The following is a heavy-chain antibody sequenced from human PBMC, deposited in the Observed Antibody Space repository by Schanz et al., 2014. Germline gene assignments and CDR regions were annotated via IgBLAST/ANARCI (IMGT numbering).Heavy chain of an antibody. CDR2: ISRSSSTI. J-gene: IGHJ4*02. D-gene: IGHD6-13*01. CDR3: ATETYSSSWCFDY. CDR1: GFTFSNYN. Sequence: VQLVESGGSVVQPGRSLRLSCAASGFTFSNYNMNWVRQAPGKGLEWVSYISRSSSTIYYTDSVKGRFTISRDNAKNSVFLQMNGLRDEDTAVYYCATETYSSSWCFDYWGQGTLVTVSS. V-gene: IGHV3-48*02.